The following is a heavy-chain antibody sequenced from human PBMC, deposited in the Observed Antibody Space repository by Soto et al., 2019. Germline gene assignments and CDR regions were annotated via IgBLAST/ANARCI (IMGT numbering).Heavy chain of an antibody. Sequence: SVKVSCKASGGTFSTYAITWVRQAPGQGLEWMGGIIPLFGTAKYAQRFQGRVTITADESTSTAYMELGSLRFEDTAVYYCARVHLTSSWAYSWFDPWGHGTAVTVSS. D-gene: IGHD6-13*01. J-gene: IGHJ5*02. CDR3: ARVHLTSSWAYSWFDP. V-gene: IGHV1-69*13. CDR2: IIPLFGTA. CDR1: GGTFSTYA.